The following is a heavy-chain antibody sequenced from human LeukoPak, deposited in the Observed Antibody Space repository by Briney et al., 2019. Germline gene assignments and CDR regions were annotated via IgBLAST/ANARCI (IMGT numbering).Heavy chain of an antibody. CDR1: GGSISSSSYY. D-gene: IGHD3-3*01. CDR2: IYYSGST. V-gene: IGHV4-39*01. J-gene: IGHJ4*02. CDR3: ARLGRGSATIFGVFIHNYCDY. Sequence: SETLSLTCTVSGGSISSSSYYWGWIRQPPGKGLEWIGSIYYSGSTYYNPSLKSRVTISVDTSKNQFSLKLSSVTAADTAVYYCARLGRGSATIFGVFIHNYCDYWGQGTLVTVSS.